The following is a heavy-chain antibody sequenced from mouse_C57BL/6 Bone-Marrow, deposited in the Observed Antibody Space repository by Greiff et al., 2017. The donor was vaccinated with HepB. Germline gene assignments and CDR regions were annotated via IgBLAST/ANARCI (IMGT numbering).Heavy chain of an antibody. CDR1: GYAFSSYW. J-gene: IGHJ4*01. Sequence: VQGVESGAELVKPGASVKISCKASGYAFSSYWMNWVKQRPGKGLEWIGQIYPGDGDTNYNGKFKGKATLTADKSSSTAYMQLSSLTSEDSAVYFCARRGYPYYAMDYWGQGTSVTVSS. V-gene: IGHV1-80*01. CDR3: ARRGYPYYAMDY. CDR2: IYPGDGDT. D-gene: IGHD3-2*02.